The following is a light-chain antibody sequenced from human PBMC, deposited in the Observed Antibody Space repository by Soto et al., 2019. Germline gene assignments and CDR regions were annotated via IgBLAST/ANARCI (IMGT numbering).Light chain of an antibody. CDR2: EVS. Sequence: QAVVTQPPSVSGSPGQSVTISCTGPSSDVGSYNRVSWYQQPPGTAPKLMIYEVSNRPSGVPDRFSGSKSGNTASLTISGLQPEDEADYYCNSYTSSSTYVFGTGTKLTVL. CDR3: NSYTSSSTYV. V-gene: IGLV2-18*02. CDR1: SSDVGSYNR. J-gene: IGLJ1*01.